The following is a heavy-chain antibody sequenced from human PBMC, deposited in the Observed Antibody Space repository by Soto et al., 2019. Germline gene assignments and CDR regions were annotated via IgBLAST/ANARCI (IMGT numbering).Heavy chain of an antibody. J-gene: IGHJ4*02. CDR1: GFTFRSYW. CDR3: ASGGSSLNFDS. V-gene: IGHV3-74*01. D-gene: IGHD6-6*01. CDR2: INSDGSST. Sequence: GGSLRLSCAASGFTFRSYWMQWVRQAPGKGLVWVSWINSDGSSTSYADSVKGRFTISRDNAKNTLYLQMNSLRAEDTSVYYCASGGSSLNFDSWGQGTLVTVSS.